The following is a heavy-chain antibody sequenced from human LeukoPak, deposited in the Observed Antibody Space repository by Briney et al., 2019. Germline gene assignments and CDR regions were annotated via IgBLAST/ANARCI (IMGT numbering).Heavy chain of an antibody. J-gene: IGHJ6*02. Sequence: PGGSLRLSCVVSGFTFSSNAMSWVRQAPGKGLEWVSAISRSGGSTYYADSVKGRFTISRDNSKNTLYLQMNSLRAEDTAVYYCAKTTGDDITLRGMDVWGQGTTVTVSS. CDR2: ISRSGGST. CDR3: AKTTGDDITLRGMDV. D-gene: IGHD7-27*01. CDR1: GFTFSSNA. V-gene: IGHV3-23*01.